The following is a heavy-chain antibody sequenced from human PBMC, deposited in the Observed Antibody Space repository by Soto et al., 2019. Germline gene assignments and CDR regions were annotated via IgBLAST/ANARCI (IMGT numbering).Heavy chain of an antibody. V-gene: IGHV3-48*03. J-gene: IGHJ1*01. CDR2: ISGSGSTI. CDR1: GFTFSSHE. CDR3: ARGGVY. D-gene: IGHD2-8*01. Sequence: LRLSGEATGFTFSSHEMNWIRQTPVKRLEWIAKISGSGSTINYADSVKGRFTISRDNVQRTLHLQMDSLRVEDTGVYYCARGGVYWGRGTLVTVSS.